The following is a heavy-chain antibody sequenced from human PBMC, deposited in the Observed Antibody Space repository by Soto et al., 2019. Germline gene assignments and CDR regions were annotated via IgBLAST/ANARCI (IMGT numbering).Heavy chain of an antibody. CDR3: ASALTPADY. Sequence: QVQLVQSGAEVKKPGASVKVSCKASGYTFTSYGISWVRQAPGQGLEWMGWISAYNGNTNYAQKLQGRVTMTTATATSTAYMELRSQRSDDTAVYYGASALTPADYWGQGTLVTVSS. CDR2: ISAYNGNT. J-gene: IGHJ4*02. D-gene: IGHD4-4*01. V-gene: IGHV1-18*01. CDR1: GYTFTSYG.